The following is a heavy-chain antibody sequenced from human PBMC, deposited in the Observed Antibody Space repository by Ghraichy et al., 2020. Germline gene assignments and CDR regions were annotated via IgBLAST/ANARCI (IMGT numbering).Heavy chain of an antibody. Sequence: GGSLRLSCAASGFSFRSYWMTWVRQAPGKGLEWVANIKIDETEKYYVGSVKGRFTISRDNAKNSLYLQMNSLRAEDTALYYCGRGGPDNSNYAVDSWGEGTMVTVSS. J-gene: IGHJ3*01. D-gene: IGHD4-11*01. V-gene: IGHV3-7*03. CDR3: GRGGPDNSNYAVDS. CDR2: IKIDETEK. CDR1: GFSFRSYW.